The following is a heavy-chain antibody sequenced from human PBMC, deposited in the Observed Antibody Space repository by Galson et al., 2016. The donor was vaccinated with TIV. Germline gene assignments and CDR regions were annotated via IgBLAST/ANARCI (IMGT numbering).Heavy chain of an antibody. Sequence: SLRLSCAASGFTFSHFGMHWVRQSPGKGLEWLAVILYDGSSQFYADSVEGRFAISRDNSKNTVYLQMSSLRHEDTALYYCAREAGTTDYLDFWGQGTLVTVSS. CDR2: ILYDGSSQ. V-gene: IGHV3-30*03. CDR3: AREAGTTDYLDF. D-gene: IGHD1-1*01. CDR1: GFTFSHFG. J-gene: IGHJ4*02.